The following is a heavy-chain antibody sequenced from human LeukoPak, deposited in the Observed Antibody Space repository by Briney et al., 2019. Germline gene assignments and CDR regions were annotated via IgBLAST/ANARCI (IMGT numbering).Heavy chain of an antibody. D-gene: IGHD6-13*01. J-gene: IGHJ3*02. CDR1: GGSLSGDY. V-gene: IGHV4-34*01. CDR2: SNHTAST. Sequence: SQTLSLTCAVYGGSLSGDYWIWFRQPPGKGLVWLGESNHTASTNYNPSLESRVTISVDTSKNQFSLNLMSVTASDTAVYYCARQDVPQNPEQPPVYAFDIWGQGTMVTVSS. CDR3: ARQDVPQNPEQPPVYAFDI.